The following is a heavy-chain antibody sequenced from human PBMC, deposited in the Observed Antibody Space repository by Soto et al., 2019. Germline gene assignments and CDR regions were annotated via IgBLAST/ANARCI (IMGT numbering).Heavy chain of an antibody. D-gene: IGHD1-1*01. CDR1: GFVFSSYD. CDR2: IANTGDP. V-gene: IGHV3-13*05. CDR3: AREGTGGGFDI. J-gene: IGHJ3*02. Sequence: GGSLRLSCAASGFVFSSYDMHWVRHTTGAGLEWVSVIANTGDPYYSDSVKGRFTISRDNAKNALYLQMNSLRVGDSAMYYCAREGTGGGFDIWGQGTKVTVSS.